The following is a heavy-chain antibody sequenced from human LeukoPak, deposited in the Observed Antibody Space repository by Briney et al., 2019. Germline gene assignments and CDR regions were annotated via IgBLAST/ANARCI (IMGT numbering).Heavy chain of an antibody. Sequence: PGGSLRLSCAASEFTFSSYWMSWVRQAPGEALEWVANIKHDGSEKYYVDSLKGRFTISRDNAKNSLYLQMNSLRAEDTAVYYCAKPRGGVCSGSYCDYWGQGTLVTVSS. D-gene: IGHD1-26*01. CDR1: EFTFSSYW. J-gene: IGHJ4*02. CDR3: AKPRGGVCSGSYCDY. CDR2: IKHDGSEK. V-gene: IGHV3-7*03.